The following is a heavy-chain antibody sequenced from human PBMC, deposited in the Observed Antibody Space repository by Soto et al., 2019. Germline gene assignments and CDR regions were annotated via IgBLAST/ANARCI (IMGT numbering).Heavy chain of an antibody. Sequence: EVQLVESGGGLVQPGRSLRLSCAASGFTFDDYAMHWVRQAPGKGLEWVSGISWNSGSIGYADSVKGRFTISRDNXXNSLYLQMNSLRAEDTALYYCAKCRMATICDYFDYWGQGTLVTVSS. J-gene: IGHJ4*02. V-gene: IGHV3-9*01. CDR3: AKCRMATICDYFDY. D-gene: IGHD5-12*01. CDR2: ISWNSGSI. CDR1: GFTFDDYA.